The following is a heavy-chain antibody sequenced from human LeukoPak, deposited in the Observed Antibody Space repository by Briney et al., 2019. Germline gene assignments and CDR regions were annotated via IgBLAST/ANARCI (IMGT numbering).Heavy chain of an antibody. Sequence: GGSLRLSCAASGFTVSSNYMSWVRQAPGKGLEWVSVIYSGGSTYYADSVKGRFTISRDNSKNTLYLQMNSLRAEDTAVYYCAGITMIVPQSPFDAFDIWGRGTMVTVSS. V-gene: IGHV3-53*01. J-gene: IGHJ3*02. CDR2: IYSGGST. D-gene: IGHD3-22*01. CDR3: AGITMIVPQSPFDAFDI. CDR1: GFTVSSNY.